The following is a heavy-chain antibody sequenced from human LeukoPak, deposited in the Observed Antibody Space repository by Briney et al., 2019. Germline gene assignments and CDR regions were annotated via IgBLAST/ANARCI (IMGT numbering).Heavy chain of an antibody. CDR1: GYTFTSYG. Sequence: ASVKVSCKASGYTFTSYGISWVRQAPGQGLEWMGWISAYNGNTNYAQKLQGRVTMTTDTSTSTAYMELRSLRSDDTAVYYCARDGLGDILTGYYRGRYDYWGQGTLVTVSS. CDR2: ISAYNGNT. J-gene: IGHJ4*02. V-gene: IGHV1-18*01. D-gene: IGHD3-9*01. CDR3: ARDGLGDILTGYYRGRYDY.